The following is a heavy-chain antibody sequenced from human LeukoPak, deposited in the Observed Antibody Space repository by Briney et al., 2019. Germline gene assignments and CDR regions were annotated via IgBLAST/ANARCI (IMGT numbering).Heavy chain of an antibody. J-gene: IGHJ4*02. V-gene: IGHV3-7*01. D-gene: IGHD3-22*01. CDR1: GFTFSTYW. Sequence: PGGSLSLSRAASGFTFSTYWMSWVRQAPGKGLEWVANIKEDGSEKYYGDSVKGRFTISRDNAKNSLYLQMNSLRAEDTAVYYCARDSSGYQWGQGTLVTVSS. CDR3: ARDSSGYQ. CDR2: IKEDGSEK.